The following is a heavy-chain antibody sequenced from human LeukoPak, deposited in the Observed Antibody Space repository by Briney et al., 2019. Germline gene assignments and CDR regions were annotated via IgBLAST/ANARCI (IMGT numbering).Heavy chain of an antibody. V-gene: IGHV3-15*01. CDR1: GLTFSNAW. D-gene: IGHD3-22*01. CDR3: TTDGKYDSSGTFWFDP. CDR2: IRSKSDGGTA. J-gene: IGHJ5*02. Sequence: GGSLRLSCVVSGLTFSNAWMTWVRQAPGKGLEWVARIRSKSDGGTADYGAPVKGRFTISRDDSKNTMYLQMNNLQTEDTAVYYCTTDGKYDSSGTFWFDPWGQGTLVIVSS.